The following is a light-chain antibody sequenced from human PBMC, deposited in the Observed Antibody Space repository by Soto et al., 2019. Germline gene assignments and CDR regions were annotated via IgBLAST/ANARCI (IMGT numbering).Light chain of an antibody. V-gene: IGLV2-14*01. CDR1: SSDVGGYNY. Sequence: QSALTQPASVSGSPGQSITISCTGTSSDVGGYNYVSWYQQHPGKAPKLMIYDVSNRPSGVSNRFSGSQSGTTASLTISGLQAEDEADYYCSSYTSSFYVFGTGTKLTVL. CDR3: SSYTSSFYV. J-gene: IGLJ1*01. CDR2: DVS.